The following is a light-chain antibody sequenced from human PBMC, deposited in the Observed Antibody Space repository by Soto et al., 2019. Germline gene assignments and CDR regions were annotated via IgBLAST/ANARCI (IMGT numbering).Light chain of an antibody. Sequence: DIQMTQSPSSVSASVGDRVTITCRASQDIDRWLAWYQQKPGKAPRLLIYAAAGLPSGVPSRFSGSGSGTDFTLTISSLQPEDFAIYYCQQASSFPPTFGGGTKLEIK. CDR2: AAA. CDR3: QQASSFPPT. V-gene: IGKV1-12*01. CDR1: QDIDRW. J-gene: IGKJ4*01.